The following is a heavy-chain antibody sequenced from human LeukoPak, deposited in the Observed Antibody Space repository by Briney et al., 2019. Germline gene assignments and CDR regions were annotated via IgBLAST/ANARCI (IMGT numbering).Heavy chain of an antibody. Sequence: SETLSLTCAVSGVSISSNNWWSWVRQPPWKGLEWIGEIYHSGYTNYNPPLKSRVTISLDISKNQFSLKLSSVTAADTAVYYCASGNDYVWGTWGQGTLVTVSS. CDR1: GVSISSNNW. D-gene: IGHD3-16*01. V-gene: IGHV4-4*02. CDR3: ASGNDYVWGT. J-gene: IGHJ4*02. CDR2: IYHSGYT.